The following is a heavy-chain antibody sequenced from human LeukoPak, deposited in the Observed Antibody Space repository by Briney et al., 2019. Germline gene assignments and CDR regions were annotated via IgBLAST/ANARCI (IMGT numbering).Heavy chain of an antibody. CDR2: IYYSGST. V-gene: IGHV4-39*07. CDR3: AKRVAAAGIFDY. CDR1: GGSISSSSYY. D-gene: IGHD6-13*01. J-gene: IGHJ4*02. Sequence: SETLSLTCTVSGGSISSSSYYWGWIRQPPGKGLEWIGSIYYSGSTYYNPSLKSRVTISVDTSKNQFSLRLSSVTAADTAVYYCAKRVAAAGIFDYWGQGTLVTVSS.